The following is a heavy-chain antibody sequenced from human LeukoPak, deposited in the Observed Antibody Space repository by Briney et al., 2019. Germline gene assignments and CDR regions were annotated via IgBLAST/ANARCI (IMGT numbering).Heavy chain of an antibody. D-gene: IGHD6-6*01. CDR1: GGSISSYY. J-gene: IGHJ4*02. CDR2: IYYSGST. V-gene: IGHV4-59*01. Sequence: PSETLSLTCTVSGGSISSYYWSWIRQPPGKGLEWIGYIYYSGSTNYNPSLKSRVTISVDTSKNQFSLKLSSVTAADTAVYYCARGSSSSPQLFDYWGQGTLVTVSS. CDR3: ARGSSSSPQLFDY.